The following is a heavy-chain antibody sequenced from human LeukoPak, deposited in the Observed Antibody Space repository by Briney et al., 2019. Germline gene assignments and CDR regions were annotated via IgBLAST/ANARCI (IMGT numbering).Heavy chain of an antibody. Sequence: SETLSLTCTVSGGSISSYYWSWIRQPAGKGLEWIGRIYTSGSTNYNPSLKSRVTMSVDTSKNQFSLKLSSVTAADTAVYYCAKSDQGYDFWSGYYRVGNYFDYWGQGTLVTVSS. CDR1: GGSISSYY. J-gene: IGHJ4*02. D-gene: IGHD3-3*01. CDR3: AKSDQGYDFWSGYYRVGNYFDY. CDR2: IYTSGST. V-gene: IGHV4-4*07.